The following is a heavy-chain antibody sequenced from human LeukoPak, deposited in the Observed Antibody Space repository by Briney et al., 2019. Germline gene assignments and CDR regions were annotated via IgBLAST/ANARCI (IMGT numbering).Heavy chain of an antibody. D-gene: IGHD5-12*01. V-gene: IGHV3-7*01. CDR1: GFTFSSYW. CDR3: ARVASGYDFSGHYYYYYMDV. Sequence: GGSLRLSCAASGFTFSSYWMSWVRQAPGKGLEWVANIKQDGSGKYYVDSVKGRFTISRDNAKNSLYLQMNSLRAEDTAVYYCARVASGYDFSGHYYYYYMDVWGKGTTVTVS. J-gene: IGHJ6*03. CDR2: IKQDGSGK.